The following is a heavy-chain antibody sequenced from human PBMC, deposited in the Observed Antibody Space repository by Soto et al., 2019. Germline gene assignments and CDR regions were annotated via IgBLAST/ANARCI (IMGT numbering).Heavy chain of an antibody. CDR3: AKGHDYGDYTLDY. CDR1: GFTFSSYG. J-gene: IGHJ4*02. V-gene: IGHV3-30*18. D-gene: IGHD4-17*01. CDR2: ISYDGSNK. Sequence: QVQLVESGGGVVQPGRSLRLSCAASGFTFSSYGMHWVRQAPGKGLEWVAVISYDGSNKYYADSVKGRFTISRDNSKNTLDLQMNSLRAEDTAVYYCAKGHDYGDYTLDYWGQGTLVTVSS.